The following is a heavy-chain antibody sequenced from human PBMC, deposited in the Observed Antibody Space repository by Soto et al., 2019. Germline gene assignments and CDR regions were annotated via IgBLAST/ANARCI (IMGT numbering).Heavy chain of an antibody. V-gene: IGHV1-18*04. CDR2: VSNKNGVT. J-gene: IGHJ4*02. D-gene: IGHD2-8*02. Sequence: ASVKVSCKTSGYTFSNYDFSWVRQAPGQGLEWMGWVSNKNGVTNYAEKFRDRVTMTTDTSTNTIYMELRSLRSDDTAVYFCARERLNTGWYGFDHWGQGTQVTVSS. CDR1: GYTFSNYD. CDR3: ARERLNTGWYGFDH.